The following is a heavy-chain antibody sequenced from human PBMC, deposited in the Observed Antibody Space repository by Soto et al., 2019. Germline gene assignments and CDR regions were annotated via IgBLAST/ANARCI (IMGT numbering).Heavy chain of an antibody. D-gene: IGHD5-18*01. V-gene: IGHV4-59*01. CDR1: GGSISSYY. Sequence: SETLSLTCTVSGGSISSYYWSWIRQPPGRGLEWIGFIYYSGSTNYNPSLKSRVTISVDTSKNQFSLKLSSVTAADTAVYYCARSTAMVVFDYWGQGTQVTVSS. CDR3: ARSTAMVVFDY. J-gene: IGHJ4*02. CDR2: IYYSGST.